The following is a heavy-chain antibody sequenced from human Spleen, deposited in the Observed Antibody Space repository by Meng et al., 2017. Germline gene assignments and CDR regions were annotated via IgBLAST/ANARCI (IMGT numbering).Heavy chain of an antibody. D-gene: IGHD5-18*01. Sequence: ASVKASCKASGYTFTSYYMHWVRQAPGQGLEWMGIINPSGGSTSYAQKFQGRVTMTRDTSTSTVYMELSSLRSEDTAVYYCARETGPGIQLWSVIRDAFDIWGQGTMVTVSS. CDR1: GYTFTSYY. V-gene: IGHV1-46*01. CDR3: ARETGPGIQLWSVIRDAFDI. CDR2: INPSGGST. J-gene: IGHJ3*02.